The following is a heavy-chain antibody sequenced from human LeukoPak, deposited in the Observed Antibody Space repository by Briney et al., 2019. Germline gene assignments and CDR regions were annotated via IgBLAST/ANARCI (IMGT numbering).Heavy chain of an antibody. Sequence: SETLSLTCAVYGGSFSAYYWSWIRQPPGKGLEWIGEINHSGGTNYNPSLKSRLTISIDTSKSQFSLKMSSLTAADTAVYYCARLLDYDSSGYPDTFDIWGQGTMVTVSS. J-gene: IGHJ3*02. CDR2: INHSGGT. V-gene: IGHV4-34*01. CDR3: ARLLDYDSSGYPDTFDI. CDR1: GGSFSAYY. D-gene: IGHD3-22*01.